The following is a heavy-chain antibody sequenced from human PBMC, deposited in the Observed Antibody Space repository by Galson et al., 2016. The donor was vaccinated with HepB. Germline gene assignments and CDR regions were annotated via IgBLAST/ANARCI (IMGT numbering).Heavy chain of an antibody. CDR1: GFTFSSYG. D-gene: IGHD2-2*01. V-gene: IGHV3-30*18. J-gene: IGHJ4*02. CDR3: AKDGRIYCSSASCHDHFHY. Sequence: SLRLSCAASGFTFSSYGVHWVRQAPGKGLEWVAFISYDGSNKKYADSVKGRFTISRDNSKKTLYLQMYSLRAEDTAVYYCAKDGRIYCSSASCHDHFHYWGQGTLVTVSS. CDR2: ISYDGSNK.